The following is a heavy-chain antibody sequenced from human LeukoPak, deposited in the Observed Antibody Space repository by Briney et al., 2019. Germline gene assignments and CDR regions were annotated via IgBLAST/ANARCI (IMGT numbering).Heavy chain of an antibody. CDR3: ATFYYSRGYGAFDL. D-gene: IGHD3-22*01. CDR1: GFTVSSNY. J-gene: IGHJ3*01. V-gene: IGHV3-53*01. Sequence: GGSLRLTCAASGFTVSSNYMSWVRQAPGKGLEWVSVIDSGDSTYYADSVKGRFTISRDNSKNTLYLQMNSLRAEDTAVYYCATFYYSRGYGAFDLWGQGTMVTVSS. CDR2: IDSGDST.